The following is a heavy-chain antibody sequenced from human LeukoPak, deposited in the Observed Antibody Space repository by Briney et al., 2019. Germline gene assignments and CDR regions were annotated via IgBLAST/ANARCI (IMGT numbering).Heavy chain of an antibody. CDR3: AKLPILRFLEGFDY. CDR1: GFTFSSYA. J-gene: IGHJ4*02. Sequence: PGGSLRLSCAASGFTFSSYAMSWVRQAPGKGLEWVSAISGSGGSTYYVDSVKGRFTISRDNSKNTLYLQMNSLRAEDTAVYYCAKLPILRFLEGFDYWGQGTLVTVSS. V-gene: IGHV3-23*01. CDR2: ISGSGGST. D-gene: IGHD3-3*01.